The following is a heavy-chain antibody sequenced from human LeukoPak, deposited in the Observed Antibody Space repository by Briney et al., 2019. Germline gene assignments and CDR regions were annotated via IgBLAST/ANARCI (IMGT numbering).Heavy chain of an antibody. J-gene: IGHJ4*02. CDR1: GLTFRDAW. V-gene: IGHV3-15*01. CDR2: IKSKVNSGAA. CDR3: AKDVPFTGGGAIVY. Sequence: GGSLRLSCAASGLTFRDAWMTWVRRPPGRGLEWIGHIKSKVNSGAADYAAPVKGRFTISRDDSRSTVYLQLDSLKTEDTAVYYCAKDVPFTGGGAIVYWGQGTPVPVSS. D-gene: IGHD3-16*02.